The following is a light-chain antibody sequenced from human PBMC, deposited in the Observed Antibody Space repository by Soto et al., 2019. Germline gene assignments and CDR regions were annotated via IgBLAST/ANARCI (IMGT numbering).Light chain of an antibody. Sequence: DIQMTQSPSTLSASVGDRVTITCRASQSISSWLAWYQQKPGKAPKLLIYDASSLESGVPSRFSGSGSGTEFTLTISSLQPADFATYYCQQYNSYPMYTFGQGTKLEIK. J-gene: IGKJ2*01. CDR2: DAS. CDR3: QQYNSYPMYT. V-gene: IGKV1-5*01. CDR1: QSISSW.